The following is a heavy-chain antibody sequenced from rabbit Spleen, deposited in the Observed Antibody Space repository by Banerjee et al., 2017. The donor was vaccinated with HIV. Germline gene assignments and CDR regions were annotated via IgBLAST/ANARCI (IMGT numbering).Heavy chain of an antibody. D-gene: IGHD1-1*01. J-gene: IGHJ4*01. CDR1: GFDFSRTG. CDR3: VRGASSSGYYSL. V-gene: IGHV1S47*01. CDR2: IDLLFGTT. Sequence: QEQLKESGGGLVQPGGSLKLSCKASGFDFSRTGVSWVRQAPGKGLEWIGYIDLLFGTTYYAMWVNGRFTISSHNAQNTLYLQLNSLTAADTATYFCVRGASSSGYYSLWGPGTLVTVS.